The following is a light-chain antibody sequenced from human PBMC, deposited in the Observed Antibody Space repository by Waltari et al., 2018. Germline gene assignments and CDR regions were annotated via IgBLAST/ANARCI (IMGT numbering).Light chain of an antibody. V-gene: IGKV3-15*01. CDR2: GAS. Sequence: EILMTQSPATLSVSPGARATLPCRASQSLSTNFAWYQQHPGQAPRPLIYGASTRATGVPARFSGSRSGTEFTLIISSLQSEDFALYYCQQYHNWPYTFGQGTKLEIK. CDR1: QSLSTN. J-gene: IGKJ2*01. CDR3: QQYHNWPYT.